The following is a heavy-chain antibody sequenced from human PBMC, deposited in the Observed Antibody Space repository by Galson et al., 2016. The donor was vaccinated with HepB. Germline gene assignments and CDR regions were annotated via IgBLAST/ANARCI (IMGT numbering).Heavy chain of an antibody. V-gene: IGHV3-7*03. D-gene: IGHD1-26*01. Sequence: SLRLSCAASGFTFSSYWMNWVRQAPGKGLQWVANIKKDGNEKNYVDSVKGRFTISRDNAKNSLYLQMNSLRAEDTAMYYCAGGAGWTEDYWGQGTLVTVSS. CDR3: AGGAGWTEDY. J-gene: IGHJ4*02. CDR2: IKKDGNEK. CDR1: GFTFSSYW.